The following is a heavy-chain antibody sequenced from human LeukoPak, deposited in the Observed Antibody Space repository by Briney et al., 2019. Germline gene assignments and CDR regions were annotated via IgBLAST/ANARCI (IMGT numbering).Heavy chain of an antibody. D-gene: IGHD3-22*01. CDR2: IYSGGST. Sequence: PGGSLRLSCAASGFTVSSNYMSWVRQAPGKGPEWVSVIYSGGSTYYADSVKGRFTISRDNAKNSLYLQMNSLRAEDTAVYYCARVRYDSSGHHDYWGQGTLVTVSS. J-gene: IGHJ4*02. CDR3: ARVRYDSSGHHDY. V-gene: IGHV3-53*01. CDR1: GFTVSSNY.